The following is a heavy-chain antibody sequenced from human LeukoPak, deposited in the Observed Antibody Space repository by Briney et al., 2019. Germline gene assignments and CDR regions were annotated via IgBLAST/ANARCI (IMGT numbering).Heavy chain of an antibody. D-gene: IGHD2-21*02. CDR3: AKDLLAYCGGDCYSAEDAFDI. CDR2: ISGSGGST. CDR1: GFTFSSYA. V-gene: IGHV3-23*01. Sequence: GGSLRLSCAASGFTFSSYAMSWVRQAPGEGLEWVSAISGSGGSTYYADSVKGRFTISRDNSKNTLYLQMNSLRAEDTAVYYCAKDLLAYCGGDCYSAEDAFDIWGQGTMVTVSS. J-gene: IGHJ3*02.